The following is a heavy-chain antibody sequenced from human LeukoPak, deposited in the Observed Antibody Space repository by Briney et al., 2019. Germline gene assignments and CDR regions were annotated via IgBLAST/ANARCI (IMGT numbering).Heavy chain of an antibody. D-gene: IGHD3-22*01. CDR2: ISGSGGST. V-gene: IGHV3-23*01. J-gene: IGHJ4*02. CDR3: AKDYYDSSGYPYYFDY. Sequence: GGSLRLSCAASGFTFSSYAMSWVRKAPGKGLEWVSAISGSGGSTYYADSVKGRFTISRDNSKNTLYLQMNSLRAEDTAVYYCAKDYYDSSGYPYYFDYWGQGTLVTVSS. CDR1: GFTFSSYA.